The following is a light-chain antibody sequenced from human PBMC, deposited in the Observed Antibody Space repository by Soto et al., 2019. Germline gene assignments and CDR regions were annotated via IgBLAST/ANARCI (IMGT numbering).Light chain of an antibody. CDR3: SSHTSASTRV. V-gene: IGLV2-14*01. CDR2: EVT. J-gene: IGLJ1*01. CDR1: SGDVGGYDY. Sequence: QSALTQPASVSGSPGQSIAISCTGTSGDVGGYDYVSWYQQHPDKAPKLMIYEVTKRPSWVSNRFSGSKSGNTASLTISGLQPEDEADYYCSSHTSASTRVFGSGTKLTVL.